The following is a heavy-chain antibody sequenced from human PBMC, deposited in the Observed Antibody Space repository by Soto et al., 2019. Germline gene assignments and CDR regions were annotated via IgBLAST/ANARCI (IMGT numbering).Heavy chain of an antibody. J-gene: IGHJ4*02. CDR3: GKERRSGWSFDY. V-gene: IGHV3-23*01. Sequence: EVQLLESGGGLVQPGGSLRLSCAASGFTFSTYAMNCVLQAPGKGLEWVSGISGIGDSTYYADSVKGRFTISRDNSKNKLYLQRNRLRAEDTAVFYCGKERRSGWSFDYWGQGTLVTVS. CDR2: ISGIGDST. D-gene: IGHD6-19*01. CDR1: GFTFSTYA.